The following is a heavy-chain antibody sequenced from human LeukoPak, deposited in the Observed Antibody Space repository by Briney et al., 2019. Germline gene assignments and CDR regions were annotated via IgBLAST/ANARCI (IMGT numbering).Heavy chain of an antibody. CDR2: ISYFGGST. Sequence: GGSLRLSCAASGFTFSTYAMSWVRQAPGKGLEWVSTISYFGGSTYYADSVKGRFTISRDNAKNTLYLQMNSLRAEDTAVYYCYGANAEHWGQGTLVTVSS. V-gene: IGHV3-23*01. CDR3: YGANAEH. D-gene: IGHD4-23*01. J-gene: IGHJ1*01. CDR1: GFTFSTYA.